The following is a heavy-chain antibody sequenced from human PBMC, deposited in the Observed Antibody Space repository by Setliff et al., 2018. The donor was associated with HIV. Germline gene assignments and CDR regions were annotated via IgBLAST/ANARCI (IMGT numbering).Heavy chain of an antibody. J-gene: IGHJ1*01. Sequence: KPSETLSLTCAVDGGSLRGYYWSWIRQSPGKGLEWIGEINQSGSTEYNPSLRTRVTISDDAPRKQVSLKLRSVTAADTAQYYCALNYYDSRDSYAPWGQGTLVTVSS. CDR1: GGSLRGYY. V-gene: IGHV4-34*01. CDR3: ALNYYDSRDSYAP. D-gene: IGHD3-22*01. CDR2: INQSGST.